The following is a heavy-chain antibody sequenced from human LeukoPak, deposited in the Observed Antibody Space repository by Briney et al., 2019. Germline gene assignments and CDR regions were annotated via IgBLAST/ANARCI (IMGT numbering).Heavy chain of an antibody. D-gene: IGHD4-17*01. CDR3: AKETPYGDVAFDY. CDR2: VSYDGSNE. V-gene: IGHV3-30*18. CDR1: GFTFSSYD. Sequence: PGLSVRLSCAASGFTFSSYDMHWVRQAPGKGLEWVAVVSYDGSNEYYADSVKGRFTISRDNSKNTLYLQINSLRAEDTAVYYCAKETPYGDVAFDYWGQGTLVTVSS. J-gene: IGHJ4*02.